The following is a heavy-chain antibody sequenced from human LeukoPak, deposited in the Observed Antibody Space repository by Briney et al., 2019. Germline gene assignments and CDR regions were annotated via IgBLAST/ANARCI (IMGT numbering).Heavy chain of an antibody. Sequence: GGSLRLSCAASGFTFGDTWMNWVRQVPGQGLEWVANIKQDGSEKFYVASVKGRFTISRDNGKSSLYLQMNSLRAEDTALYYCAASYDMGWLIGYWGQGTLVTVSS. J-gene: IGHJ4*02. CDR2: IKQDGSEK. V-gene: IGHV3-7*03. D-gene: IGHD3/OR15-3a*01. CDR3: AASYDMGWLIGY. CDR1: GFTFGDTW.